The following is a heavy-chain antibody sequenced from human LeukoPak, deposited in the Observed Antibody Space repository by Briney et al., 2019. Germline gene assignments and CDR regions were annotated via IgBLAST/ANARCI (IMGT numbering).Heavy chain of an antibody. Sequence: GASVKVSCKASGYTFTSYGISSVRQAPGQGLEWMGWISAYNGNTNYAQKFQGRVTMTRDTSISTAYMELSRLRSDDTAVYYCARGAGITGTSGYFDYWGQGTLVTVSS. CDR2: ISAYNGNT. D-gene: IGHD1-7*01. CDR1: GYTFTSYG. CDR3: ARGAGITGTSGYFDY. V-gene: IGHV1-18*01. J-gene: IGHJ4*02.